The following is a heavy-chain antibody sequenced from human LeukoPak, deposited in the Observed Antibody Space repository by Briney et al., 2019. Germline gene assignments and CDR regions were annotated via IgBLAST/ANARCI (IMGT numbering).Heavy chain of an antibody. D-gene: IGHD2-2*01. J-gene: IGHJ4*02. Sequence: GGSLRLSCAASGFTFSSYAMNWARQAPGKGLEWVSAISGSGGSTYYFVKGRFTISRDNSKNTLYLQMNSLRAEDTAVYYCAKGYCSSTSCKESFFDYWGQGTLVTVSS. CDR2: ISGSGGST. CDR1: GFTFSSYA. CDR3: AKGYCSSTSCKESFFDY. V-gene: IGHV3-23*01.